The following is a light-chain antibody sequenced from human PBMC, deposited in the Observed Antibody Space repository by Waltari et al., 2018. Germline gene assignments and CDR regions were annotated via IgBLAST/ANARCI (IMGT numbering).Light chain of an antibody. CDR3: QVWDRSDDQWV. CDR1: NIGSKD. CDR2: DDR. J-gene: IGLJ3*02. Sequence: SYVLTQPPSVSVAPGNTAPITFGGTNIGSKDAHWYQPQPVQAPMLVVHDDRDRPSGIPDRFSGSNSGNTATLTISRVEAGDEADYYCQVWDRSDDQWVFGGGTKLTVL. V-gene: IGLV3-21*03.